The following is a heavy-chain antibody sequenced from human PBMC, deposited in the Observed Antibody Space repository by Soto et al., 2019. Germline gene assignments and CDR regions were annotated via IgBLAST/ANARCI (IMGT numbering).Heavy chain of an antibody. J-gene: IGHJ6*02. CDR3: AAYGDYYGMDV. CDR1: GGSVTSGSYY. D-gene: IGHD4-17*01. Sequence: QVQLQESGPGLVKPSETLSLTCSVSGGSVTSGSYYWSWIRQHPGKVLEWIGYISYTGSTYYNPSLKSRVIISVDPSENQFSLKLTSVTAADTAVYYCAAYGDYYGMDVWGQGTTVTVSS. V-gene: IGHV4-31*03. CDR2: ISYTGST.